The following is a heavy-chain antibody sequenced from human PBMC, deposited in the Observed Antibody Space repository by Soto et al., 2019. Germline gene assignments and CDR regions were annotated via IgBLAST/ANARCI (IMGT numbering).Heavy chain of an antibody. CDR1: GYTFTSYD. V-gene: IGHV1-8*02. CDR3: ARSHYYYYYMDV. J-gene: IGHJ6*03. CDR2: MNPNSGNT. Sequence: GASVKVSCKASGYTFTSYDINWVRQATGQGLEWMGWMNPNSGNTGHAQKFQGRVTMTRNTSISTAYMELSSLRSEDTAVYYCARSHYYYYYMDVWGKGTTVTVSS.